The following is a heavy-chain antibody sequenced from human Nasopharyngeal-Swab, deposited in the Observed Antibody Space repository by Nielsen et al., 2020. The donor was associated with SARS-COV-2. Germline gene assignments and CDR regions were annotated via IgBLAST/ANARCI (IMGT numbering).Heavy chain of an antibody. V-gene: IGHV3-30-3*01. CDR3: ARDLGDV. Sequence: GASLKISCAASGFTFSSYALHWVSQAPGKGLEWVAVISYDGSNKYYADSVKGLFTISRDNSKNTLYLQMNSLRAEDTAVYYCARDLGDVWGKGTTVTVSS. CDR1: GFTFSSYA. CDR2: ISYDGSNK. J-gene: IGHJ6*04.